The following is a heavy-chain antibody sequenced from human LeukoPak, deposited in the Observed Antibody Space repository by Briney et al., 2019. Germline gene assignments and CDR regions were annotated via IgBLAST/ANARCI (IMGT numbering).Heavy chain of an antibody. CDR2: ISYDGSNK. J-gene: IGHJ4*02. D-gene: IGHD3-22*01. V-gene: IGHV3-30-3*01. CDR1: GFTFSSYA. Sequence: PGGSLRLSCAASGFTFSSYAMHWVRQAPGKGLEWVAVISYDGSNKYYADSVKGRFTISRDNSKNTLYLQMNSLRAEDTAVYYCARNNDSSGYNFDFWGQGTLVTVSS. CDR3: ARNNDSSGYNFDF.